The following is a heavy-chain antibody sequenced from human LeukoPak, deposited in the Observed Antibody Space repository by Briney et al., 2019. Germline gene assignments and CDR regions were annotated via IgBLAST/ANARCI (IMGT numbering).Heavy chain of an antibody. CDR2: IIPIFGTA. V-gene: IGHV1-69*13. D-gene: IGHD6-19*01. CDR1: GYTFTGYY. J-gene: IGHJ3*02. CDR3: ARDDSSGWLDAFDI. Sequence: SVKVSCKASGYTFTGYYMHWVRQAPGQGLEWMGGIIPIFGTANYAQKFQGRVTITADESTSTAYMELSSLRSEDTAVYYCARDDSSGWLDAFDIWGQGTMVTVSS.